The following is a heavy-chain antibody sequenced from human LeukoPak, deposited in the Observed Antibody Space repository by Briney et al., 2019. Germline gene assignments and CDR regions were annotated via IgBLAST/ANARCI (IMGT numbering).Heavy chain of an antibody. CDR1: GFTFDDYG. J-gene: IGHJ6*03. V-gene: IGHV3-20*04. CDR3: ARGAYCSSTSCYKNYYYYMDV. D-gene: IGHD2-2*02. Sequence: PGGSLRLSCAASGFTFDDYGMSWVRQAPGKGLEWVSGINWNGGSTGYADSVKGRFTISRDNAKSSLYLQMNSLRAEDTALYYCARGAYCSSTSCYKNYYYYMDVWGKGTTVTVSS. CDR2: INWNGGST.